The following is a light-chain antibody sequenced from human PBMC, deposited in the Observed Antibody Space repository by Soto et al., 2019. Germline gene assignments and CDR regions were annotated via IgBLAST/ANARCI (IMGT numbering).Light chain of an antibody. CDR2: NAS. CDR1: QSVSTF. J-gene: IGKJ5*01. CDR3: QQRGDWPPIT. Sequence: ESVVKQSAGKVSLSPGERAILSCRASQSVSTFLAWFQQKPGQPPRLLIYNASNRTTGIPARFSGSVSGTDFTLTISSLEPEDFAVYSCQQRGDWPPITFGQGTRLEIK. V-gene: IGKV3-11*01.